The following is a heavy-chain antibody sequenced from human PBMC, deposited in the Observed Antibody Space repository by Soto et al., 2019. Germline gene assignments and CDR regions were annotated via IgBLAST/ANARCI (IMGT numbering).Heavy chain of an antibody. Sequence: GGSLRLSCAASGFTFNNYAMGWVRQAPGKGLEWVSAITASGDDTYYIDSVKGRFTISRDNSKSTLYLQMNSLRAEDTAIYYCAKLGSSSWSPHYYFDYWGQGTLVTVSS. CDR1: GFTFNNYA. CDR3: AKLGSSSWSPHYYFDY. CDR2: ITASGDDT. J-gene: IGHJ4*02. V-gene: IGHV3-23*01. D-gene: IGHD2-2*01.